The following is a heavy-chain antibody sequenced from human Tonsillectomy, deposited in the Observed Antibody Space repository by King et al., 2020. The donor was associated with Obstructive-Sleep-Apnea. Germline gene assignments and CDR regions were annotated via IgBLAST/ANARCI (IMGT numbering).Heavy chain of an antibody. CDR3: AGDAYSSSWYPYYYYGMDV. CDR2: IYYSGST. V-gene: IGHV4-59*01. D-gene: IGHD6-13*01. CDR1: GGSISSYY. J-gene: IGHJ6*02. Sequence: LQLQESGPGLVKPSETLSLTCTVSGGSISSYYWSWIRQPPGKGLEWIGYIYYSGSTNYNPSLKSRVTISVDTSKTQFSLKLSSVTAADTAVYYCAGDAYSSSWYPYYYYGMDVWGQGTTVTVSS.